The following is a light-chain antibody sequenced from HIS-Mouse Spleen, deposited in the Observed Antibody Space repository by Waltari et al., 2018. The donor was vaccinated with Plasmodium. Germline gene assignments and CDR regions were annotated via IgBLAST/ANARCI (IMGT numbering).Light chain of an antibody. CDR1: TRDVGGYKF. CDR2: DVS. V-gene: IGLV2-14*03. J-gene: IGLJ2*01. CDR3: SSYTSSSTLEGV. Sequence: QSALTQPASVSGSPGQSITISCTGTTRDVGGYKFVSWYQQPPSKAPKLMIYDVSNPPSGVSNRFSGSKSGNTASLTISGLQAEDEADYYCSSYTSSSTLEGVFGGGTKLTV.